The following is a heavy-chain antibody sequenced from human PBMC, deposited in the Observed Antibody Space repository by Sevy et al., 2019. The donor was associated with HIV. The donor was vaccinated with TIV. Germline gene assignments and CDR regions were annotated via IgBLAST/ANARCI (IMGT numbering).Heavy chain of an antibody. J-gene: IGHJ5*02. D-gene: IGHD3-10*01. Sequence: GGSLRLSCAASGFTFSSYAMHWVRQAPGKGLEWVAVISYDGSKKYYADSVKGRFTISRDNSKNTLYLQMNSLRAEDTAVYYCAREQRGVQDWFDPWGQGTLVTVSS. CDR2: ISYDGSKK. CDR3: AREQRGVQDWFDP. CDR1: GFTFSSYA. V-gene: IGHV3-30-3*01.